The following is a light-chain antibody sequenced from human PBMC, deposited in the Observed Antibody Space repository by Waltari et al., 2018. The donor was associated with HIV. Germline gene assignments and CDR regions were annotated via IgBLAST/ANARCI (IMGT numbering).Light chain of an antibody. CDR2: DAS. Sequence: EIVLTQSPVTLSLSLGERATLSCRASQSVRNFLAWYQEKPGQAPRLLIYDASARASGIPDRFSGAGSGTDYTLTISSLEPEDFAVYYCQQRSDWPLTFGGGTRLEIK. CDR1: QSVRNF. J-gene: IGKJ4*01. V-gene: IGKV3-11*01. CDR3: QQRSDWPLT.